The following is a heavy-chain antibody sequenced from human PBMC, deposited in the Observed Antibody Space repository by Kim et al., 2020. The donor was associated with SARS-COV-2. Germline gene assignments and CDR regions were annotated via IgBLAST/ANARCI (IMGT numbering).Heavy chain of an antibody. J-gene: IGHJ1*01. D-gene: IGHD6-13*01. V-gene: IGHV1-2*02. Sequence: QNVQGRVTRTRDTSISTAYMELSRLRSDDTAVYYCARGSSSWSGGYFQHWGQGTLVTVSS. CDR3: ARGSSSWSGGYFQH.